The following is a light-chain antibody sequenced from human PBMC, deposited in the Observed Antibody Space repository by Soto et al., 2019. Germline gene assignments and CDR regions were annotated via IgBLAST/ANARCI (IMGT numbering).Light chain of an antibody. CDR1: SSDVGGYNY. CDR3: CSYADTSYV. V-gene: IGLV2-11*01. J-gene: IGLJ1*01. Sequence: QSVLTQPRSVSGSPGQSVTITCTGTSSDVGGYNYVSWYQQHPGKAPKLMIYDVSKRPSGVPDRFSGSKSGNTASLTISGLQAEDEADYYCCSYADTSYVFGTGTQLTVL. CDR2: DVS.